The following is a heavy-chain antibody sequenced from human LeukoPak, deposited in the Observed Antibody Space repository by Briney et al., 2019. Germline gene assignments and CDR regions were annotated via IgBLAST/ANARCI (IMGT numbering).Heavy chain of an antibody. D-gene: IGHD5-24*01. J-gene: IGHJ4*02. CDR2: IYYSGST. V-gene: IGHV4-59*08. CDR3: ARARDGDRFAFDY. CDR1: GGSISSYY. Sequence: PSETLSLTCTLSGGSISSYYWSWIRQPPGKGLEWVGYIYYSGSTDYHPSLRSRVTMSVDTSKSQFSLKLNSVTATDTAVYYCARARDGDRFAFDYWGQGSLVTVSS.